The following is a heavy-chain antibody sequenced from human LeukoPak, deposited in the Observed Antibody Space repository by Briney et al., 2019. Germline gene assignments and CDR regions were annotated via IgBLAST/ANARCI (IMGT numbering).Heavy chain of an antibody. Sequence: GGSLRLSCAASGFIFSSYGMHWVRQAPGKGLQWVSVIGYDGNKKYYADSVKGRFTISRDNSKNTLYLQMNSLRAEDTAVYYCANYGSAYYFDYWGQGTLVTVSS. D-gene: IGHD3-10*01. CDR1: GFIFSSYG. J-gene: IGHJ4*02. V-gene: IGHV3-30*18. CDR2: IGYDGNKK. CDR3: ANYGSAYYFDY.